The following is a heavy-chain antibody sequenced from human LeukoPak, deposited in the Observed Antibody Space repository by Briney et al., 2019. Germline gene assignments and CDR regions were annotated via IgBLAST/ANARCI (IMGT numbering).Heavy chain of an antibody. D-gene: IGHD4-11*01. CDR2: ISGSGGGT. CDR3: ARNEYSTLDY. V-gene: IGHV3-23*01. J-gene: IGHJ4*02. CDR1: GFTFSSYA. Sequence: GESLRLSCAASGFTFSSYAMSWVRQGPGKGLECISVISGSGGGTYYADSVKGRLTISRDNSKNTLSLQMNSLRGEDTAVYYCARNEYSTLDYWGQGTLVTVSS.